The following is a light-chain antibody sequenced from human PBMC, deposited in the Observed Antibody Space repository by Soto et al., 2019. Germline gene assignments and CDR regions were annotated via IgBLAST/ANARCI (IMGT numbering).Light chain of an antibody. CDR1: QSVSSSY. Sequence: EIVLTQSPGTLSLSPGERVSLSCRASQSVSSSYLAWYQQKPGQAPRLLIYGASSRATGIPDRFSGSGSGTDFTLTISRLEPEDFAVYYCQQYSSSPLLTFGGGTKVDIK. CDR2: GAS. V-gene: IGKV3-20*01. J-gene: IGKJ4*01. CDR3: QQYSSSPLLT.